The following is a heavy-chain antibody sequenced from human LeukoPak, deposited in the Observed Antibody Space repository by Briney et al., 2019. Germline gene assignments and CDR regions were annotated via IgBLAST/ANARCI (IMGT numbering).Heavy chain of an antibody. Sequence: SETLSLTCTVSGGSISSYYWSWIRQPPGKGLEWIGYIYYSGSTNYNPSLKSRVTISVDTSKNQFSLKLSSVTAADTAVYYCARALDGGAGGPAFDIWGQGTMVTVSS. D-gene: IGHD4-23*01. CDR2: IYYSGST. V-gene: IGHV4-59*01. CDR1: GGSISSYY. J-gene: IGHJ3*02. CDR3: ARALDGGAGGPAFDI.